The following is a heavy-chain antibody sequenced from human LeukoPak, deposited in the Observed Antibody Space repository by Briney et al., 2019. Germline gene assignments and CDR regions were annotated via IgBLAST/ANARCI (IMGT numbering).Heavy chain of an antibody. D-gene: IGHD3-22*01. CDR2: MNPNSGNT. Sequence: ASVKVSCKASGYTFTSYDINWVRQATGQGLEWMGWMNPNSGNTGYAQKFQGRVTMTRNTSISTAYMELSSLRSEDTAVYYCARVGYYDSSGPFDAFDIWGQGTMVTVSS. J-gene: IGHJ3*02. V-gene: IGHV1-8*01. CDR1: GYTFTSYD. CDR3: ARVGYYDSSGPFDAFDI.